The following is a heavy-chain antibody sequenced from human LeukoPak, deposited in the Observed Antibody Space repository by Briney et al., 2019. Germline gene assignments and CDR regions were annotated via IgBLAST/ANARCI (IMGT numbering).Heavy chain of an antibody. V-gene: IGHV4-39*01. Sequence: SETLSLTCTVSGGSISSSSYYWGWIRQPPGKGLEWIGSISYSGTTYYSPSIKSRVTISVDTSKNQFSLKLNSVTAADTAVYYCARPRGDCSSSSCYLSWFDPWGQGTLVTVSS. CDR3: ARPRGDCSSSSCYLSWFDP. J-gene: IGHJ5*02. CDR2: ISYSGTT. CDR1: GGSISSSSYY. D-gene: IGHD2-2*01.